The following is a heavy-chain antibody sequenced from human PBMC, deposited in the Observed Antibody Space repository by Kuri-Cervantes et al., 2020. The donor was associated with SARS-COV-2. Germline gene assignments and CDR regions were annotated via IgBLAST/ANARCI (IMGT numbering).Heavy chain of an antibody. J-gene: IGHJ6*04. Sequence: SQTLSLTCAVYGGSFSGYYWSWIRQPPGKGLEWSGEINHSGSTNYNPSLKSRVTITVDTSKNQFSLKLSSVTAADTAVYYCARLGGFLDVWGKGTTVTVSS. D-gene: IGHD4-23*01. CDR2: INHSGST. CDR1: GGSFSGYY. CDR3: ARLGGFLDV. V-gene: IGHV4-34*01.